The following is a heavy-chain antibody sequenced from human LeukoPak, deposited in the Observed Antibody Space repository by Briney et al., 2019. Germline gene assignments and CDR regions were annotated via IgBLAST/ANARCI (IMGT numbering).Heavy chain of an antibody. D-gene: IGHD2-15*01. Sequence: GGSLRLSCAASGFTFSSYAMHWVRQAPGKGLEYVSAISSDGGSTYYANSVKGRFTISRDNSKNTLYLQMGSLRAEDMAVYYCARDRVYCSGGSCYYYYGMDVWGQGTTVTVSS. J-gene: IGHJ6*02. V-gene: IGHV3-64*01. CDR3: ARDRVYCSGGSCYYYYGMDV. CDR2: ISSDGGST. CDR1: GFTFSSYA.